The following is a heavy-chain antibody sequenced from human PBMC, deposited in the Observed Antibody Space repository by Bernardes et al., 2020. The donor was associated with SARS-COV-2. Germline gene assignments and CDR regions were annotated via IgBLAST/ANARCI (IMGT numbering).Heavy chain of an antibody. CDR3: AKDLTKYYDFWSGAGGYFDY. J-gene: IGHJ4*02. D-gene: IGHD3-3*01. CDR1: GFSFSSFG. V-gene: IGHV3-30*18. Sequence: GGSLRLSCAASGFSFSSFGMHWVRQAPGKGLEWVAVVPYDGQNIYYAESVKGRFTISRDNSKNTLYLQMNSLRAEDTAVYYCAKDLTKYYDFWSGAGGYFDYWGQGTLVTVSS. CDR2: VPYDGQNI.